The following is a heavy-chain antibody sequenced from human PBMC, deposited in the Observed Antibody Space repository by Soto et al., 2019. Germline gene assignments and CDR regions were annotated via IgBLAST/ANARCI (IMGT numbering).Heavy chain of an antibody. CDR2: IWHDGKNK. J-gene: IGHJ4*02. CDR3: ARDPGQDEAMDY. CDR1: GFTFSNFG. Sequence: QVQGVDSGGGVVQPGRSLRLSCVASGFTFSNFGMHWVRQAPGKGLEWVAVIWHDGKNKYYADSAEGRFTVSRDNSENTLYLQMNSLTAEDTAVYYCARDPGQDEAMDYWGQGTLVTVSS. V-gene: IGHV3-33*01.